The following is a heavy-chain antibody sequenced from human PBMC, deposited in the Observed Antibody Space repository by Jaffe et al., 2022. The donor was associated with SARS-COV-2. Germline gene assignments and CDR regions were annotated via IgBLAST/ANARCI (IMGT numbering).Heavy chain of an antibody. Sequence: QVQLVESGGGVVQPGRSLRLSCAASGFTFSSYAMHWVRQAPGKGLEWVAVISYDGSNKYYADSVKGRFTISRDNSKNTLYLQMNSLRAEDTAVYYCARSSGWDYYYYMDVWGKGTTVTVSS. CDR3: ARSSGWDYYYYMDV. J-gene: IGHJ6*03. CDR2: ISYDGSNK. D-gene: IGHD6-19*01. V-gene: IGHV3-30*04. CDR1: GFTFSSYA.